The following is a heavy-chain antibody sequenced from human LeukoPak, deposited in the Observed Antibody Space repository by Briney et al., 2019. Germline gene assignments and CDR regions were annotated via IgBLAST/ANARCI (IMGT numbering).Heavy chain of an antibody. CDR1: GYSFTNYW. J-gene: IGHJ5*02. V-gene: IGHV5-51*01. CDR3: ARLGVKIVRGVSLKRSGGHWFDP. D-gene: IGHD3-10*01. Sequence: GESLNTSFKCSGYSFTNYWIGWVRQIPEKGLEWMGIIYPGDSKTKYSPSFHCQVTISADKSIGTVYLQWSALKASDRAIYYCARLGVKIVRGVSLKRSGGHWFDPWGQGTLGTASS. CDR2: IYPGDSKT.